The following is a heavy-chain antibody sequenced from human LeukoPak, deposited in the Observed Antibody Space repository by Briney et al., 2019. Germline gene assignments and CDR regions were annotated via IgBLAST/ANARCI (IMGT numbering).Heavy chain of an antibody. CDR3: AREGSSGYRDY. J-gene: IGHJ4*02. CDR1: GYTFTTYS. D-gene: IGHD3-22*01. V-gene: IGHV1-18*01. CDR2: ISAYNGNT. Sequence: ASVKVSCKPSGYTFTTYSMNWVRQAPVQWLEWMGWISAYNGNTNYAQKLQGRVTMTTDTSTSTAYMELRSLRSDDTAVYYCAREGSSGYRDYWGQGTLVTVSS.